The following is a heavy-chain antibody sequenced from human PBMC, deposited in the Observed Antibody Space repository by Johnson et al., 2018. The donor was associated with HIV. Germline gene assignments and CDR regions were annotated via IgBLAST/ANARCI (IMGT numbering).Heavy chain of an antibody. CDR1: GFTASTNY. D-gene: IGHD6-19*01. CDR3: ARDQRSSGLNDQTDAFDI. CDR2: IYSGGTT. J-gene: IGHJ3*02. V-gene: IGHV3-66*03. Sequence: VQLVESGGGLIQPGGSLRLSCAVSGFTASTNYMSWVRQAPGKGLEWVSVIYSGGTTDYAESVKGRFTISRDNSKNTLYLQMNSLRAEDTAVYYCARDQRSSGLNDQTDAFDIWGQGTMVTVSS.